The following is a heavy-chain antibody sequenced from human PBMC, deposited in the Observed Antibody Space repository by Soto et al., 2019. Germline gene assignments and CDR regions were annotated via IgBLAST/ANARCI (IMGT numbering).Heavy chain of an antibody. CDR1: GDSISSITYY. J-gene: IGHJ4*02. CDR3: ARRDPARATLHY. D-gene: IGHD6-25*01. Sequence: PAETLSLTCTVFGDSISSITYYWIWIRHPPGKELAWIGSIYCSWITYYNPSLNSRVTISVDTSKNQFSLKLTSVTAADTTIYYCARRDPARATLHYWGQGTQVTVSS. V-gene: IGHV4-39*01. CDR2: IYCSWIT.